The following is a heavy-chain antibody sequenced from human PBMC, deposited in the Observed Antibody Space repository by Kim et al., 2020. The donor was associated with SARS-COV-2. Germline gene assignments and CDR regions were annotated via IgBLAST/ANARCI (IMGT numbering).Heavy chain of an antibody. Sequence: AVNGRFTTSKDNAKNTLYLQMNRLRAEDTAVYYCAKDPEHSRSSGSIGDYWGQGTLVTVSS. J-gene: IGHJ4*02. D-gene: IGHD6-6*01. V-gene: IGHV3-23*01. CDR3: AKDPEHSRSSGSIGDY.